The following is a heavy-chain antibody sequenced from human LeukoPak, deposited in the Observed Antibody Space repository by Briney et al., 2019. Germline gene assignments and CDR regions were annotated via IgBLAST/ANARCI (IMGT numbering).Heavy chain of an antibody. CDR3: AHFVRGVTLRFDR. CDR2: IYWNDDK. Sequence: SGPTLVKPTQTLTLTCSFSGFSLTANEVGVAWIRQPPGKALEWVAVIYWNDDKYYNPSVKSGLTITKDTSKNRVVLTMPNMDPVDTATYYCAHFVRGVTLRFDRWGQGTLVTVSS. D-gene: IGHD3-10*01. V-gene: IGHV2-5*01. CDR1: GFSLTANEVG. J-gene: IGHJ5*02.